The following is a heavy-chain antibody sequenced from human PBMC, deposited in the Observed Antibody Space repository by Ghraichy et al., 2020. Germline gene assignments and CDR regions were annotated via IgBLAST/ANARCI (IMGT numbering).Heavy chain of an antibody. J-gene: IGHJ6*02. V-gene: IGHV3-30*04. D-gene: IGHD3-22*01. CDR3: ASWSGGTMIVVPKRDYYYYYGMDV. CDR1: GFTFSSYA. Sequence: GGSLRLSCAASGFTFSSYAMHWVRQAPGKGLEWVAVISYDGSNKYYADSVKGRFTISRDNSKNTLYLQMNSLRAEDTAVYYCASWSGGTMIVVPKRDYYYYYGMDVWGQGTTVTVSS. CDR2: ISYDGSNK.